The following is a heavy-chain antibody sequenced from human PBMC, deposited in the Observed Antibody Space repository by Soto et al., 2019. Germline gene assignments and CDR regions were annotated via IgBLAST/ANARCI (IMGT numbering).Heavy chain of an antibody. J-gene: IGHJ4*02. Sequence: QVQLVQSGAEVKKPGSSVKVSCKASGGTFSSYAISWVRQAPRQGLEWMGGIIPIFGTANYAQKFQGRVTITADESTSTAYMELSSLRSEDTAVYYCARPRTPHSTNYYFDYWGQGTLVTVSS. V-gene: IGHV1-69*01. D-gene: IGHD6-13*01. CDR2: IIPIFGTA. CDR3: ARPRTPHSTNYYFDY. CDR1: GGTFSSYA.